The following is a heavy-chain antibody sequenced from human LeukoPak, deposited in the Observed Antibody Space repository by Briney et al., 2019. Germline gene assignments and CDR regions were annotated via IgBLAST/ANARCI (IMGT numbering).Heavy chain of an antibody. Sequence: SETLSLTCTVSGGSISSRSHYWGWIRQPPGKGLEWIGSIYYSGSTYYNPSLKSRVTISVDTSKNQFSLKLSSVTAADTAVYYCARVISGWYYFDYWGQGTLVTVSS. J-gene: IGHJ4*02. CDR2: IYYSGST. V-gene: IGHV4-39*01. CDR1: GGSISSRSHY. CDR3: ARVISGWYYFDY. D-gene: IGHD6-19*01.